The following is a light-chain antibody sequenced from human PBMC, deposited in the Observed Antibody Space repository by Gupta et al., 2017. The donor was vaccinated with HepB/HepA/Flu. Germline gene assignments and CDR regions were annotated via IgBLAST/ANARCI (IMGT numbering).Light chain of an antibody. J-gene: IGLJ1*01. CDR3: VGWDDSLSGYV. CDR1: ISNIGNDK. V-gene: IGLV1-47*02. Sequence: QPVLTQPPSASGTHGQRVTISFSGSISNIGNDKAYWYQQLPGTAPKLLIYNDNQRPSGVPDRFAGPKSGTTASLAISGLRSEDEADYYCVGWDDSLSGYVFGAGTKVTVL. CDR2: NDN.